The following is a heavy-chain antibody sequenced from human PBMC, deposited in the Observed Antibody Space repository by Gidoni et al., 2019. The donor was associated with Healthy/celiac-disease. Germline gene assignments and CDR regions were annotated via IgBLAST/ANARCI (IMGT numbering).Heavy chain of an antibody. D-gene: IGHD6-13*01. CDR1: GGSISSSSYY. CDR3: ARDHVGYSSSWKKKQWWFDP. V-gene: IGHV4-39*07. CDR2: IYYSGST. Sequence: QLQLQESGPGLVKPSETLSLTCTVSGGSISSSSYYWGWIRQPPGKGLEWIGSIYYSGSTYYNPSLKSRVTISVDTSKNQFSLKLSSVTAADTAVYYCARDHVGYSSSWKKKQWWFDPWGQGTLVTVSS. J-gene: IGHJ5*02.